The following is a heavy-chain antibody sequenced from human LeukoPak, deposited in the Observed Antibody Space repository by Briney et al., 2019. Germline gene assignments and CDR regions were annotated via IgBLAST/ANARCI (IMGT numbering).Heavy chain of an antibody. V-gene: IGHV3-30-3*02. CDR2: ISYDGSNK. D-gene: IGHD6-13*01. J-gene: IGHJ4*02. CDR3: AKLLARAITAAAKEDY. CDR1: GFTFSSYA. Sequence: GGSLRLSCAASGFTFSSYAMHWVRQAPGKGLEWVAVISYDGSNKYYADSVKGRFTISRDNSKNTLYLQMNSLRADDTAVYCCAKLLARAITAAAKEDYWGQGTLVTVSS.